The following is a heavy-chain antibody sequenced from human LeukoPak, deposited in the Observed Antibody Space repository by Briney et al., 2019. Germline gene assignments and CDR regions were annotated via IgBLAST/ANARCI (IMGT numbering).Heavy chain of an antibody. D-gene: IGHD6-13*01. CDR2: IYYSGST. Sequence: SETLSLTCTVSGGSISSYHWSWIRQPPGKGLEWIGYIYYSGSTNYDPSLKSRVTISVDTSKNQLSLKLSSVTAADTAVYYCARHGKIAAAGTHWFDPWGQGTLVTVSS. J-gene: IGHJ5*02. CDR1: GGSISSYH. V-gene: IGHV4-59*08. CDR3: ARHGKIAAAGTHWFDP.